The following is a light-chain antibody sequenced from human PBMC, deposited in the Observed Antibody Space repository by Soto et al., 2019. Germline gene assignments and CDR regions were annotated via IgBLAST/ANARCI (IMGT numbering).Light chain of an antibody. J-gene: IGKJ2*01. V-gene: IGKV3-20*01. CDR2: DAS. Sequence: EIVLTQSPGTLSLSPGDRATLSCRASQSVSNSYLAWYQQKPGQAPRLLIYDASTRAAGVPDRVTGGGSGTDFTVTISALEPEDFALYFCQQYERPPFAFGQGTRLEI. CDR3: QQYERPPFA. CDR1: QSVSNSY.